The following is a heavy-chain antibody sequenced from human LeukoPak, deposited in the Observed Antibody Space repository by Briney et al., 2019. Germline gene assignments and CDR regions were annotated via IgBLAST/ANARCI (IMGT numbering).Heavy chain of an antibody. D-gene: IGHD5-12*01. V-gene: IGHV4-4*09. Sequence: SETLSLTCTASGGSISSYYWSWIRQPPGKGLEWIGYVYTSGSTNYNPSLKRRVTISVDTSKNQFSLKLSSVTAADTAVYYCARLHSGYDLYYFDYWGQGTLVTVSS. CDR1: GGSISSYY. CDR3: ARLHSGYDLYYFDY. J-gene: IGHJ4*02. CDR2: VYTSGST.